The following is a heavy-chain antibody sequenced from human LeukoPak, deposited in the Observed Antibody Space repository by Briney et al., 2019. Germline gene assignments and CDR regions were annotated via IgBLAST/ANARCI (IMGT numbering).Heavy chain of an antibody. J-gene: IGHJ4*02. V-gene: IGHV3-23*01. CDR2: ISDSGGST. Sequence: PGGSLRLSCAASGFTFSSYAMSWVRQAPGKGLEWVSGISDSGGSTSYADSVKGRFTISRDNSKNILYLQMNSLRADDTAVYYCAKVSESNYDILTGYYTPYYFDYWGQGTLVTVSS. CDR3: AKVSESNYDILTGYYTPYYFDY. CDR1: GFTFSSYA. D-gene: IGHD3-9*01.